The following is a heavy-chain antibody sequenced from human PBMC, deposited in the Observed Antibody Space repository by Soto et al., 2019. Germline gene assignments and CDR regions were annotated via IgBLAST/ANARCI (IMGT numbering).Heavy chain of an antibody. CDR1: GFTFDDYA. D-gene: IGHD6-6*01. CDR3: AKGSSSRYAFDI. V-gene: IGHV3-9*01. J-gene: IGHJ3*02. CDR2: ISWNSGSI. Sequence: EVQLVESGGGLVQPGRSLRLSCAASGFTFDDYAMHWVRQAPGKGLEWVSGISWNSGSIGYADSVKGRFTISRDNAKNSLYLHMNSLRAEDTALYYCAKGSSSRYAFDIWGQGTMVTVSS.